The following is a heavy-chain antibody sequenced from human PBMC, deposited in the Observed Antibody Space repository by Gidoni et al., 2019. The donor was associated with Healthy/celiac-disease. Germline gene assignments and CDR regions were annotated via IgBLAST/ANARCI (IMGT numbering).Heavy chain of an antibody. CDR3: ARGTTVIVYFYYYYMDV. V-gene: IGHV4-34*01. D-gene: IGHD4-4*01. Sequence: QVQLQQWGAGLLKPSETLSLTCAVYGGSFSGYYWSWIRQPPGKGLEWIGEINHSGSTNYNPSLKSRVTISVDTSKNQFSLKLSSVTAADTAVYYCARGTTVIVYFYYYYMDVWGKGTTVTVSS. J-gene: IGHJ6*03. CDR1: GGSFSGYY. CDR2: INHSGST.